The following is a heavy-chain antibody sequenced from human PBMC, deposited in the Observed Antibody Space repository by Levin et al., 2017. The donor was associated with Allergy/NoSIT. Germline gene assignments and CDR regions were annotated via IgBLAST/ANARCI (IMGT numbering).Heavy chain of an antibody. D-gene: IGHD1-1*01. CDR3: VGYIRGYDNNWYPGH. V-gene: IGHV4-39*01. CDR2: VDYTGGST. J-gene: IGHJ4*02. Sequence: SETLSLTCTVSGGSMSSSSYYWGWIRQPPGRGLEWIGSVDYTGGSTAYHPSLKSRVTISVDTSKNQFSLRLSSVTAADTAVYYCVGYIRGYDNNWYPGHWGQGTLVTVSS. CDR1: GGSMSSSSYY.